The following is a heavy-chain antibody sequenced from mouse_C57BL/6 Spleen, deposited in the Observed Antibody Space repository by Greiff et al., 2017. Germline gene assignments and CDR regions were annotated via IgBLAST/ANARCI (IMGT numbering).Heavy chain of an antibody. CDR2: IYPGSGNT. Sequence: VMLVESGAELVRPGASVKLSCKASGYTFTDYYINWVKQRPGQGLEWIARIYPGSGNTYYNEKFKGKATLTAEKSSSTAYMQLSSLTAEDSAVYFCAREMLYYSNYDWYFDVWGTGTTVTVSS. CDR3: AREMLYYSNYDWYFDV. CDR1: GYTFTDYY. V-gene: IGHV1-76*01. J-gene: IGHJ1*03. D-gene: IGHD2-5*01.